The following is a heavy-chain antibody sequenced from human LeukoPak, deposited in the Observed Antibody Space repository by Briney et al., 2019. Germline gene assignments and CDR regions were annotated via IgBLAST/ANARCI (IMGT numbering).Heavy chain of an antibody. CDR3: ARGALQTGEDFYYYGLDV. Sequence: ASVKVSCKASGYTFTSYGISWVRQAPGQGLEWTGWISAYNGNTNYAQKLQGRVTMTTDTSTSTAYMELRSLRSDDTAVYYCARGALQTGEDFYYYGLDVWGQGTTVTVSS. D-gene: IGHD7-27*01. V-gene: IGHV1-18*01. CDR1: GYTFTSYG. CDR2: ISAYNGNT. J-gene: IGHJ6*02.